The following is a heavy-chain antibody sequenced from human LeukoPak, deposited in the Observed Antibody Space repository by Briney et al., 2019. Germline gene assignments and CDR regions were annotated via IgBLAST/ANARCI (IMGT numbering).Heavy chain of an antibody. CDR3: ARDRGGATGYFDY. J-gene: IGHJ4*02. V-gene: IGHV3-53*01. Sequence: GGSLRLSCAASGFTVSSDYMSWVRQAPGKGLEWVSVIYSGGSTYYADSVKGRFTISRDNSKNTLYLQMNSLRAEDTAVYYCARDRGGATGYFDYWGQGTLVTVSP. CDR2: IYSGGST. CDR1: GFTVSSDY. D-gene: IGHD1-26*01.